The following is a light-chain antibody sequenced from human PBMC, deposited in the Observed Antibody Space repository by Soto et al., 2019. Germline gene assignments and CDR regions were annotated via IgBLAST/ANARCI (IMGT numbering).Light chain of an antibody. V-gene: IGKV1-39*01. Sequence: DIQMTQSPSSLSASVGDRVTITCRASQSISTYLNWYHQKPGKAPKLLIYAASSLQSGVPSRFSGSGSGTDFSLTINNLQPEDFATYYCQLSYGLPPSTFGQGTKLG. CDR2: AAS. CDR1: QSISTY. CDR3: QLSYGLPPST. J-gene: IGKJ2*01.